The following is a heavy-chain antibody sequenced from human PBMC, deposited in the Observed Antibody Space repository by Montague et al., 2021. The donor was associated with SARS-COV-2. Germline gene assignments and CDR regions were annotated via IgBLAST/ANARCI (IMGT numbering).Heavy chain of an antibody. J-gene: IGHJ6*03. CDR3: ARARQDVVVPALGIGAYYYYYYMDV. V-gene: IGHV4-34*01. CDR1: GGSFSGYY. CDR2: INHSGST. D-gene: IGHD2-2*01. Sequence: SETLSLTCAVYGGSFSGYYWSWIRQPPGKGLEWIGEINHSGSTNYNPSLKSRVTISADTSKNQFSLKPSSVTAADTAVYYCARARQDVVVPALGIGAYYYYYYMDVWGKGTTVTVSS.